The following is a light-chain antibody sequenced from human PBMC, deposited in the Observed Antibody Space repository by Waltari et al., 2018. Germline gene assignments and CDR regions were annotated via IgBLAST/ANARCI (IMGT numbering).Light chain of an antibody. J-gene: IGLJ3*02. CDR2: RND. CDR3: ATWDDGLGGVWV. Sequence: QSVLTQPPSASATPGHRVTISCSGSDPNLGANVVNWYQQFPGTAPKLLIYRNDLRPSGVPDRFSASKSGTSASLAISGLQSEDEADYYCATWDDGLGGVWVFGGGTKVTVL. CDR1: DPNLGANV. V-gene: IGLV1-44*01.